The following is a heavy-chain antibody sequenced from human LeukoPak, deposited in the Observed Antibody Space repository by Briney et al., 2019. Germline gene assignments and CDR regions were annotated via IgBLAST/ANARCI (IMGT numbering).Heavy chain of an antibody. CDR1: GYTFTGYC. D-gene: IGHD5-18*01. J-gene: IGHJ4*02. V-gene: IGHV1-2*02. Sequence: ASVKVSCKASGYTFTGYCMHWVRQAPGQGLEWMGWINPNSGGTNYAQKFQGRVTMTRDTSISTAYMELSRLRSDDTAVYYCARDGANLDTAMVHLDYWGQGTLVTVSS. CDR2: INPNSGGT. CDR3: ARDGANLDTAMVHLDY.